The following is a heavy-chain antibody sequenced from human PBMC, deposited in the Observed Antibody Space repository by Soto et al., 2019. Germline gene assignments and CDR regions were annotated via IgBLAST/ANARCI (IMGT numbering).Heavy chain of an antibody. CDR2: ISDGDGDT. CDR3: AKEVTSGSYSHYYYGLDV. V-gene: IGHV3-23*01. Sequence: EVVLLQSGGDLVQPGGSLRLSCAASGFTFSDYAMTWVRQAPGKGLEWVSDISDGDGDTHYADSVRGRFVISRDNSKNALYLQMNSLRVEDTAVYYCAKEVTSGSYSHYYYGLDVWGQGTMVTVSS. CDR1: GFTFSDYA. D-gene: IGHD1-26*01. J-gene: IGHJ6*02.